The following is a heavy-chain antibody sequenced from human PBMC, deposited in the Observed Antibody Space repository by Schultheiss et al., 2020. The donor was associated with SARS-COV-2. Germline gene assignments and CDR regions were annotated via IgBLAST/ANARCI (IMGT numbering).Heavy chain of an antibody. CDR1: GFTLSSYG. CDR3: ARIPYCSSTSCYGYYYMDV. CDR2: IKQDGSEK. D-gene: IGHD2-2*01. V-gene: IGHV3-7*01. Sequence: GGSLRLSCAASGFTLSSYGIHWVRQAPGKGLEWVANIKQDGSEKYYVDSVKGRFTISRDNAKNSLYLQMNSLRAEDTAVYYCARIPYCSSTSCYGYYYMDVWGKGTTVTVSS. J-gene: IGHJ6*03.